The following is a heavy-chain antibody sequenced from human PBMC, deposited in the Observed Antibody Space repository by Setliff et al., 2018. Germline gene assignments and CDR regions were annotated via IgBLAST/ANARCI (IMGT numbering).Heavy chain of an antibody. CDR3: ARRGRIPYFENFFDN. J-gene: IGHJ4*01. Sequence: LRLSCAASGFTFSSYWMSWVRQAPGKGLEWVANIKQDGSEKYYVDSVKGRFTISRDNAKNSLYLQMNSLRADDTAVYYCARRGRIPYFENFFDNWGQGTLVTVSS. CDR2: IKQDGSEK. CDR1: GFTFSSYW. D-gene: IGHD2-21*01. V-gene: IGHV3-7*03.